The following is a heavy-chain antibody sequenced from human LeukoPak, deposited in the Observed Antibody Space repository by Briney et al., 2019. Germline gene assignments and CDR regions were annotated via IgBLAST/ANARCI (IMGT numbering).Heavy chain of an antibody. CDR3: ARHITMVRGVHFDY. CDR2: INHSGST. CDR1: GGSFSGYY. Sequence: SETLSLTCAVYGGSFSGYYWSWIRQPPGKGLEWIGEINHSGSTNYNPSLKSRVTISVDTSKNQFSLKLSSVTAADTAVYYCARHITMVRGVHFDYWGQGTLVTVSS. D-gene: IGHD3-10*01. J-gene: IGHJ4*02. V-gene: IGHV4-34*01.